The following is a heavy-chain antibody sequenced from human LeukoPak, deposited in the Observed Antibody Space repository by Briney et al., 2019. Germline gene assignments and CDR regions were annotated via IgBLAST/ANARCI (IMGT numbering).Heavy chain of an antibody. J-gene: IGHJ5*01. CDR2: ISGSGSTV. V-gene: IGHV3-11*01. CDR3: ARDRGDSDPGDWFDS. D-gene: IGHD2-21*02. Sequence: PGRSLRLSCAASGFTFSDYYMSWIRQAPGKGLGRVSYISGSGSTVYYAASVRGRFTISRDNAKNSLFLQMNSLRAEDTAVYYCARDRGDSDPGDWFDSWGQGTLVTVSS. CDR1: GFTFSDYY.